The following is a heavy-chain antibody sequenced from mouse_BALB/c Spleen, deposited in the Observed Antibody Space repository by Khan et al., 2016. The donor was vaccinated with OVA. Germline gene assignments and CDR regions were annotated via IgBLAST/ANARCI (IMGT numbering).Heavy chain of an antibody. CDR1: GYSFTNYV. CDR2: INSYIGEP. J-gene: IGHJ2*01. V-gene: IGHV9-3-1*01. CDR3: ARGNRDFDY. D-gene: IGHD2-1*01. Sequence: QIQLVQSGPELKKPGETVKISCKASGYSFTNYVMNWVKQAPGKGLKWMGWINSYIGEPTYSDDFKGRFAFSLETSANTAYLQINNLKNEDTATYFCARGNRDFDYWGQGTTLTVSS.